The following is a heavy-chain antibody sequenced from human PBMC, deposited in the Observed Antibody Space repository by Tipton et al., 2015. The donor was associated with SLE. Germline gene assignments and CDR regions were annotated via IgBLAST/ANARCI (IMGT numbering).Heavy chain of an antibody. D-gene: IGHD6-13*01. Sequence: TLSLTCTVSGGSISSHYWSWIRQPPGKGLEWIGYIYYSGSTNYNPSLKSRATISVDTSKNQFSLKLSSVTAADTAVNYCARAGIAAAYGMDVWAKGPRSPSP. J-gene: IGHJ6*02. CDR1: GGSISSHY. CDR3: ARAGIAAAYGMDV. CDR2: IYYSGST. V-gene: IGHV4-59*08.